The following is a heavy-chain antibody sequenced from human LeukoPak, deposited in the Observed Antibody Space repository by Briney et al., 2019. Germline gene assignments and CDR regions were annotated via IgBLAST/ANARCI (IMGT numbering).Heavy chain of an antibody. CDR2: ISSSGSTI. V-gene: IGHV3-48*03. CDR3: ARASGYSYGYLFDY. J-gene: IGHJ4*02. D-gene: IGHD5-18*01. CDR1: GFTFSSYE. Sequence: GGSLRLSCAASGFTFSSYEMNWVRQAPGKGLEWVSYISSSGSTIYYADSVKGRFTISRDNAKNSLYLQMNSLRAEDTAVYYCARASGYSYGYLFDYWGQGTLVTVSS.